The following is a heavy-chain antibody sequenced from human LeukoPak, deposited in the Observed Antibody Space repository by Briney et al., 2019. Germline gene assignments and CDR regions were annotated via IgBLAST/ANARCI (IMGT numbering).Heavy chain of an antibody. CDR2: INHSGST. D-gene: IGHD3-3*01. CDR1: GGSFSGYS. Sequence: SETLSLTCAVYGGSFSGYSWSWIRQPPGKGLEWIREINHSGSTNYNPSLKSRVTISVDTSKNQFSLKLSSVTAADTAVYYCARWGYDFWSGYQHQRVFDYWGQGTLVTVSS. V-gene: IGHV4-34*01. CDR3: ARWGYDFWSGYQHQRVFDY. J-gene: IGHJ4*02.